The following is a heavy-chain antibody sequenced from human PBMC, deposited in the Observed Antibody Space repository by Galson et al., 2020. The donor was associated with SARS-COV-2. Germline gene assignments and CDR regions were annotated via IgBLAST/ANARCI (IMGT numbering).Heavy chain of an antibody. D-gene: IGHD1-26*01. V-gene: IGHV4-30-2*01. CDR3: ARGQQTELLTPFDF. CDR2: LYDGANT. J-gene: IGHJ4*02. CDR1: GGSASSGAFS. Sequence: PSETLSLTCAVSGGSASSGAFSWSWIRQPPGQGLEWIGYLYDGANTYYNPSLKSRVSISVDRSKNQFSLNLSSVTAADTAVYYCARGQQTELLTPFDFWGQGTLVTVSS.